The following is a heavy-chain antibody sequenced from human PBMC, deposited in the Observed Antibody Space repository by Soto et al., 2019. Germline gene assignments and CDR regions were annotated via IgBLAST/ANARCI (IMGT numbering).Heavy chain of an antibody. CDR3: ARDRAGAVGDSGDYYYDMDV. CDR2: IWYVGSSK. J-gene: IGHJ6*01. Sequence: QVQLVESGGGMVQPGGSLTLSCAASGFSFSTYGMHWVRQAPGKGLEWVAVIWYVGSSKFYLESVKGRFTISRDNSKNTLYLQMNSLRAEDTALYYCARDRAGAVGDSGDYYYDMDVWGQGTTVIVSS. V-gene: IGHV3-33*01. CDR1: GFSFSTYG. D-gene: IGHD1-26*01.